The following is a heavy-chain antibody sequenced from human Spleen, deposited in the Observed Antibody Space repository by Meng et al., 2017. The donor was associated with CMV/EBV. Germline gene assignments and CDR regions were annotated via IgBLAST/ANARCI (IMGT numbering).Heavy chain of an antibody. CDR3: ARDRIAIGHYFDS. V-gene: IGHV4-59*01. CDR2: IYYSGST. Sequence: GSLRLSCTVSGGSITDFYWSWIRQPPGKGLEWIGYIYYSGSTNYNPSLKSRVTISVDTSKNQFSLKLSSLTAADTAVYYCARDRIAIGHYFDSWGQGTLVTVSS. CDR1: GGSITDFY. D-gene: IGHD2-15*01. J-gene: IGHJ4*02.